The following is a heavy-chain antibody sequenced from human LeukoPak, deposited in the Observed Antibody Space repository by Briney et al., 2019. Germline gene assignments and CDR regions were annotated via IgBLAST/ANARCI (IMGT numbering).Heavy chain of an antibody. D-gene: IGHD3-16*01. CDR1: GFTFSSYA. Sequence: GGSLRLSCAASGFTFSSYAMSWVRQAPGKGLEWVSAISGSGGSTYYADSVKGRFTISRDNSKNTLYLQMNSLRAEDTAVYYCANEPYKPFRGVSDAFDIWGQGTMVTVSS. J-gene: IGHJ3*02. CDR2: ISGSGGST. V-gene: IGHV3-23*01. CDR3: ANEPYKPFRGVSDAFDI.